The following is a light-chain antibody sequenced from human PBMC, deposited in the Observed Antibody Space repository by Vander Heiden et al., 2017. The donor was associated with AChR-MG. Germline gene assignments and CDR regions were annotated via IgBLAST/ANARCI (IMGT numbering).Light chain of an antibody. CDR3: QQYGDSPT. V-gene: IGKV3-20*01. Sequence: IVLTQSPVTLSLSPGDRATLSCRASQSVSSTNLAWYQHIPGQAPRLLISSASGRATGIPDRFSGSGSGTDFTLTITRLEPEDFAVYYCQQYGDSPTFGQGTKLEIQ. CDR2: SAS. CDR1: QSVSSTN. J-gene: IGKJ2*01.